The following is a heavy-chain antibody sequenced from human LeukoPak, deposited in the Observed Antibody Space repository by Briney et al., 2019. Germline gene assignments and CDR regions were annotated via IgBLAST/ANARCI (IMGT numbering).Heavy chain of an antibody. CDR3: TQFDY. J-gene: IGHJ4*02. CDR2: ISPDGTYK. V-gene: IGHV3-30*18. Sequence: RQAXGKGLEWVAVISPDGTYKDYVESVKGRFSISRDNFKNTVYVQMNSLRPEDTAVYYCTQFDYWGQGTLVIVPS.